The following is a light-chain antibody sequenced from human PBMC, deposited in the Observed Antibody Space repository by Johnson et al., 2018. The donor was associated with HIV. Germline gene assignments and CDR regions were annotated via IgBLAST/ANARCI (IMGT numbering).Light chain of an antibody. J-gene: IGLJ1*01. CDR3: GTWDSSLGAQYV. CDR1: SSNIGNNY. V-gene: IGLV1-51*02. Sequence: QSVLTQPPSVSAAPGQKVTISCSGSSSNIGNNYVSWYQQLPGTAPKLLIYENNKRPSGIPDRFSASKSGTSATLDITGLQPGDEADDYCGTWDSSLGAQYVFGSGTEVTVL. CDR2: ENN.